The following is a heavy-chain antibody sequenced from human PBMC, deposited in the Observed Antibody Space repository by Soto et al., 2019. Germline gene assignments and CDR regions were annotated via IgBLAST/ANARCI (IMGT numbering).Heavy chain of an antibody. J-gene: IGHJ4*02. CDR3: TSSGWYVKIDY. CDR1: GFTFSSYA. Sequence: GSLRLSCAASGFTFSSYAMSWVRQAPGKGLEWVSAISGSGGSTYYADSVKGRFTISRDNSKNTLYLQMNSLRAEDTAVYYCTSSGWYVKIDYWGQGTLVTVSS. D-gene: IGHD6-19*01. V-gene: IGHV3-23*01. CDR2: ISGSGGST.